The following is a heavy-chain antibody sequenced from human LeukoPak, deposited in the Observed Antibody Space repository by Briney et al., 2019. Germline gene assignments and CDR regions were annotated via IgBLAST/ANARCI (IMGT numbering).Heavy chain of an antibody. CDR3: ARDSGSPKAEFDY. V-gene: IGHV1-2*06. D-gene: IGHD1-26*01. J-gene: IGHJ4*02. Sequence: ASVKVSCKASGYTFTGYYMHWVRQAPGQGLDWMGRINPNSGGTKYAQKFQGRVTMSRDTSISTAYMELSRLRSDDPAVYYCARDSGSPKAEFDYWGQGTLVTVSS. CDR1: GYTFTGYY. CDR2: INPNSGGT.